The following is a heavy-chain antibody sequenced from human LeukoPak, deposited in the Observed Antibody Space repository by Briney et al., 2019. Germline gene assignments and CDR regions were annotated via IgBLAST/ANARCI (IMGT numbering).Heavy chain of an antibody. Sequence: GGSLRLSCAASGFTFSSYWMHWVRQAPGKGLVWVSRIKSDGSSTTYADSVKGRFTISRDNAKNSLYLQMNSLRAEDTAVYYCARATLGYSSGWYDNWGQGTLVTVSS. CDR3: ARATLGYSSGWYDN. V-gene: IGHV3-74*01. CDR2: IKSDGSST. D-gene: IGHD6-19*01. CDR1: GFTFSSYW. J-gene: IGHJ5*02.